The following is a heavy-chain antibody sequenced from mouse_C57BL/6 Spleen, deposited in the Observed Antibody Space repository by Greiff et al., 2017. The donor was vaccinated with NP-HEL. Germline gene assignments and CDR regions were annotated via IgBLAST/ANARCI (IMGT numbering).Heavy chain of an antibody. D-gene: IGHD2-4*01. CDR3: ARDHDDYDGGFAY. J-gene: IGHJ3*01. Sequence: EVQLQESGPGLVKPSQSLSLTCSVTGYSITSGYYWNWIRQFPGNKLEWMGYISYDGSNNYNPSLKNRISITRDTSKNQFFLKLNSVTTEDTATDYCARDHDDYDGGFAYWGQGTLVTVSA. CDR1: GYSITSGYY. V-gene: IGHV3-6*01. CDR2: ISYDGSN.